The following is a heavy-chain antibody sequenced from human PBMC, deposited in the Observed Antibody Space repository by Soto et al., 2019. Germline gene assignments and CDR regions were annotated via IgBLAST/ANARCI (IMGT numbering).Heavy chain of an antibody. CDR2: INHYGST. J-gene: IGHJ5*02. CDR1: GGSFSSYY. D-gene: IGHD2-2*01. V-gene: IGHV4-34*01. CDR3: ATHFSSTSCYYTFDP. Sequence: QVQLQQWGAGLLKPSETLSLTCAVYGGSFSSYYWSWIRQPPGKGLEWIGQINHYGSTDYNPSLKSRVTISVDTSKNHFSLRLSSVTAADTAMYYCATHFSSTSCYYTFDPWGQGTLVTVSS.